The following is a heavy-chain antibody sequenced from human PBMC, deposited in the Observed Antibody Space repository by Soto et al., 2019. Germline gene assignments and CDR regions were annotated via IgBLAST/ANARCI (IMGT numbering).Heavy chain of an antibody. CDR3: ARQPGYYDILTGYSTYYFDY. V-gene: IGHV4-59*01. J-gene: IGHJ4*02. Sequence: PSETLSLTCTVSGGSISSYYWSWIRQPPGKGLDWIGYIYYSGITNYNPSLKSRVTISVDTSKNQFSLKLSSVTAADTAVYYCARQPGYYDILTGYSTYYFDYWGQGTPVTVSS. CDR1: GGSISSYY. CDR2: IYYSGIT. D-gene: IGHD3-9*01.